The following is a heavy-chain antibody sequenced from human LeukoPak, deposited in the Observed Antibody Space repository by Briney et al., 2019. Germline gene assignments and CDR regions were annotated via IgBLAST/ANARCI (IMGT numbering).Heavy chain of an antibody. CDR1: GGSFSGYY. CDR2: INHSGST. CDR3: ARDYYDSSGLDY. Sequence: SETLSLTCAVYGGSFSGYYWSWIRQPPGKGLEWIGEINHSGSTNYNPSLKSRVTISVDTSKNQFSLKLSSVTAADTAVYYCARDYYDSSGLDYWGQGTLVTVSS. J-gene: IGHJ4*02. V-gene: IGHV4-34*01. D-gene: IGHD3-22*01.